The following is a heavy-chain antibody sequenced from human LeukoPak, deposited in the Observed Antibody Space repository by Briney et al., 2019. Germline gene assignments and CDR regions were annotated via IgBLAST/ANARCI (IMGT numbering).Heavy chain of an antibody. V-gene: IGHV3-7*01. CDR1: GFTFSRFW. J-gene: IGHJ4*02. D-gene: IGHD2-2*01. Sequence: GGSLRLSCAASGFTFSRFWMSWVRQAPGKGLEWVANINQAGSEKYYVDSVKGRFTIPRDNAKNSLYLLMNSLRAEDTAVYYCASASPAADYWGQGTLVTVSS. CDR2: INQAGSEK. CDR3: ASASPAADY.